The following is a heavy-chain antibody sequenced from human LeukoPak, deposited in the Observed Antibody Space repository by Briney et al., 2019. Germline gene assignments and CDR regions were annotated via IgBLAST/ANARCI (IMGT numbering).Heavy chain of an antibody. D-gene: IGHD6-6*01. CDR1: GFSLSTSGMR. V-gene: IGHV2-70*04. CDR3: ARRTSSSLYFDY. Sequence: ESGPALVKPTQTLTLTCTFSGFSLSTSGMRVSWIRQPPGKALEWLARIDWDDDKFYSTSLKTRLTISKDTSKNQVVLTMTNMDPVDTAIYYCARRTSSSLYFDYWGQGTLVTVSS. J-gene: IGHJ4*02. CDR2: IDWDDDK.